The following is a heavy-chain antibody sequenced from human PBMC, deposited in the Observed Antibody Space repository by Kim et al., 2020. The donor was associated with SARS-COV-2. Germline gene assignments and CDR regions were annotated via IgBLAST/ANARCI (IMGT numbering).Heavy chain of an antibody. J-gene: IGHJ3*02. Sequence: GGSLRLSCATSGFTFSLYNMNWVRQAPGKGLDWVSTISSRTDYKYYADSVKGRFTISRDDAKSSLYLQMSSLRAEDTAVYYCARGSATMGHAFDIWGQGT. V-gene: IGHV3-21*01. CDR3: ARGSATMGHAFDI. D-gene: IGHD3-3*01. CDR2: ISSRTDYK. CDR1: GFTFSLYN.